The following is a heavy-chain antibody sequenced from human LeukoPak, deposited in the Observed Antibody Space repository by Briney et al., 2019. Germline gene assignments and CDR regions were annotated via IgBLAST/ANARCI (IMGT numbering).Heavy chain of an antibody. CDR1: GYSFTSYW. D-gene: IGHD5-24*01. Sequence: PGESLKISCKGSGYSFTSYWIGWVRQMPGKGLEWMGIIYPGDSDTRYSPSFQGQVTISADKSISTAYLQWSSLKASDTAMYYCARHTGVGRWLQFPDAFDIWGQGTMVTVSS. V-gene: IGHV5-51*01. CDR2: IYPGDSDT. J-gene: IGHJ3*02. CDR3: ARHTGVGRWLQFPDAFDI.